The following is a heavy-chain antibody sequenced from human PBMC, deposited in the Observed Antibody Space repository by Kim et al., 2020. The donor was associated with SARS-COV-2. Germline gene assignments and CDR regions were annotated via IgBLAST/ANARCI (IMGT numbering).Heavy chain of an antibody. J-gene: IGHJ4*02. D-gene: IGHD6-6*01. CDR2: INHSGST. V-gene: IGHV4-34*01. Sequence: SETLSLTCAVYGGSFSGYYWSWIRQPPGKGLEWIGEINHSGSTNYNPSLKSRVTISVDTSKNQFSLKLSSVTAADTAVYYCARGDMYSSSSNLYGYWGQGTLVTVSS. CDR3: ARGDMYSSSSNLYGY. CDR1: GGSFSGYY.